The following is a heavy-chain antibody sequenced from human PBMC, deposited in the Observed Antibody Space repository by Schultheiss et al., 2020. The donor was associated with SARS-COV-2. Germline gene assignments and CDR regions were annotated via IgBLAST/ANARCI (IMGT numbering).Heavy chain of an antibody. J-gene: IGHJ3*01. CDR3: ARNGPRRYYGPGSLAA. CDR2: ISGSGGSK. D-gene: IGHD3-10*01. Sequence: GGSLRLSCAASGFAFGSYAMSWVRQTPGKGLEWVSGISGSGGSKYNVDSVKGRFTTSRDNSKNTLYLQMNSLRAEDTAVYYCARNGPRRYYGPGSLAAWGQGTMVTVSS. V-gene: IGHV3-23*01. CDR1: GFAFGSYA.